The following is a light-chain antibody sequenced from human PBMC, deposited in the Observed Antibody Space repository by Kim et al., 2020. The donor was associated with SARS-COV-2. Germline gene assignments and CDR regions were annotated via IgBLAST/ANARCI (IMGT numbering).Light chain of an antibody. V-gene: IGLV7-43*01. J-gene: IGLJ2*01. CDR1: TGAVTSDYY. Sequence: QAVVTQEPSLTVSPGGTVTLTCGSSTGAVTSDYYPNWYQQKPGQPPTALIYSVTEKHTRTPARFSGSLLGDKAALTLSPAQPEDEADYYCLLFFGGPVVFGGGTQLTVL. CDR2: SVT. CDR3: LLFFGGPVV.